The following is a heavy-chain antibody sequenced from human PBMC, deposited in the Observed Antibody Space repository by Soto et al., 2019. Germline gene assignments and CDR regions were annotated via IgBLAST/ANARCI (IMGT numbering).Heavy chain of an antibody. Sequence: QVQLQQWGAGLLKPSETLSLTCAVYGGSFSGYYWSWIRQPPGKGLEWIGEINHSGSTNYNPSLKSRVTISVDTSKIQFSLKLSSVTATDTAGYYCARVPARDCSGGSCYGGYYYYYMDVWGKGTTVTVSS. CDR2: INHSGST. CDR1: GGSFSGYY. CDR3: ARVPARDCSGGSCYGGYYYYYMDV. J-gene: IGHJ6*03. V-gene: IGHV4-34*01. D-gene: IGHD2-15*01.